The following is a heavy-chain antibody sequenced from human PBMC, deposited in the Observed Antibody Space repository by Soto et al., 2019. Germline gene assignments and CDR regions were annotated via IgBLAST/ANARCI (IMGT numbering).Heavy chain of an antibody. V-gene: IGHV4-4*07. CDR3: ARGGASFGDACDSDAIDI. CDR1: GGSISSYY. D-gene: IGHD2-21*02. Sequence: SETLSLTCTVSGGSISSYYWSWIRQPAGKGLEWIGRIYTRRSTNYNPSVKSRVTMSVDTSKNQFSLKLSSVTAADTAVYYCARGGASFGDACDSDAIDIWGQGTMVTISS. CDR2: IYTRRST. J-gene: IGHJ3*02.